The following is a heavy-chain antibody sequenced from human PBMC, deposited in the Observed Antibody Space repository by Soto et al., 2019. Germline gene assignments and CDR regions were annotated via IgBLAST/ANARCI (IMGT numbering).Heavy chain of an antibody. CDR2: IYYSGST. CDR3: ARRRGGSFDF. CDR1: AGSISRYY. Sequence: QVQLQESGPGLVKPSETLSLTCTASAGSISRYYWSWIRQPPGKGLEWIGYIYYSGSTNYNPSLQRRVALSVDTSTHAFSLRLSSVTAADTAVYDCARRRGGSFDFWGQGTLFTVSS. J-gene: IGHJ4*02. V-gene: IGHV4-59*08. D-gene: IGHD1-1*01.